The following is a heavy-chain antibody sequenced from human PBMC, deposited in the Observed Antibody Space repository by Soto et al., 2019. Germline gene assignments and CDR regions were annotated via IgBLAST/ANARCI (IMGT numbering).Heavy chain of an antibody. CDR2: IYYSGST. CDR3: ARLLGSAATYGDWFDP. D-gene: IGHD3-10*01. CDR1: GGSISSYY. J-gene: IGHJ5*02. Sequence: QVQLQESGPGLVKPSETLSLTCTVSGGSISSYYWSWIRQPPGKGLEWIGYIYYSGSTNYNPSLKSRVPISVDTSKNQFSLKLSSVTAADTAVYYCARLLGSAATYGDWFDPWGQGTLVTVSS. V-gene: IGHV4-59*08.